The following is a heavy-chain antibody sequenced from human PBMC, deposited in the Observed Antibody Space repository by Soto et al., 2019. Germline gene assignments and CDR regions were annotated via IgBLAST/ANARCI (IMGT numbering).Heavy chain of an antibody. D-gene: IGHD6-13*01. J-gene: IGHJ3*01. Sequence: GASVKVSCKASGYTFTNYDISWVRQAPGQGPEWLGWISTYNGDSASKQEVQDRVTLTTDTPASTAYMELRRLGSDDTAGYYCARDDGTSSRARAFDVWGPGTMVTVSS. CDR3: ARDDGTSSRARAFDV. V-gene: IGHV1-18*01. CDR1: GYTFTNYD. CDR2: ISTYNGDS.